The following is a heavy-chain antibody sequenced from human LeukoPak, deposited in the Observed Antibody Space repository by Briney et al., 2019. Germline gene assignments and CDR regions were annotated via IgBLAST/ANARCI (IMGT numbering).Heavy chain of an antibody. CDR3: ARRRYNWNAIDY. Sequence: GGSLRLSCAASGFTFSSYAMSWVRQAPGKGLEWVSAISGSGGSAYYADSVKGRFTISRDISKNTLSLQMNSLRAEDTAVYYCARRRYNWNAIDYWGQGTLVTVSS. J-gene: IGHJ4*02. D-gene: IGHD1-20*01. CDR2: ISGSGGSA. CDR1: GFTFSSYA. V-gene: IGHV3-23*01.